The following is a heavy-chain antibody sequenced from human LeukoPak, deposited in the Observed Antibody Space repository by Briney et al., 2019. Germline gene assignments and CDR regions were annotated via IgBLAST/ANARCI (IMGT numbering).Heavy chain of an antibody. Sequence: GGSLRLSCAVSDFTFSNAWMNWVRQAPGKGLEWVGRIKSETDGGTIDYAAPVKGRFTISRDDSKNTLYLQMNSLKTEDTAVYYCTTNYYGSGSDIFDYWGQGTLVTVSS. D-gene: IGHD3-10*01. V-gene: IGHV3-15*07. CDR1: DFTFSNAW. CDR3: TTNYYGSGSDIFDY. CDR2: IKSETDGGTI. J-gene: IGHJ4*02.